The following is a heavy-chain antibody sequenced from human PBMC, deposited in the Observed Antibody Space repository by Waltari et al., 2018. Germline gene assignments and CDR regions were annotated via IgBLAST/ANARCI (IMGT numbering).Heavy chain of an antibody. V-gene: IGHV4-59*11. Sequence: QVQLQESGPGLVKPSETLSLTCTVSGGSISSHYWSWIRQPPGKGLEWIGYIYYSGSTNYHPSLKSRVTISVDTSKNQFSLKLSSVTAADTAVYYCASWVRDVQYCSSTSCQTHNWFDPWGQGTLVTVSS. CDR3: ASWVRDVQYCSSTSCQTHNWFDP. D-gene: IGHD2-2*01. CDR2: IYYSGST. J-gene: IGHJ5*02. CDR1: GGSISSHY.